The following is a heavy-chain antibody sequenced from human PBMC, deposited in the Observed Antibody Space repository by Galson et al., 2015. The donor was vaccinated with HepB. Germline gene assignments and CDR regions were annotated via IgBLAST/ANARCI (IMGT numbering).Heavy chain of an antibody. CDR3: ARDSRRLSLRGYRFDY. J-gene: IGHJ4*02. Sequence: SLRLSCAASGFTFSSYAMHWVRQAPGKGLEWVAVISYDGSNKYYADSVKGRFTISRDNSKNTLYLQMNSLRAEDTAVYYYARDSRRLSLRGYRFDYWGQGTLVTVSS. V-gene: IGHV3-30-3*01. D-gene: IGHD3-22*01. CDR1: GFTFSSYA. CDR2: ISYDGSNK.